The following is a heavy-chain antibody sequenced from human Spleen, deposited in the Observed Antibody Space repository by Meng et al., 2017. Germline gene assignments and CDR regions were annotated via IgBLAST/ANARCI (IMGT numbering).Heavy chain of an antibody. CDR2: IYYSGSP. J-gene: IGHJ6*02. CDR1: DGSISSGGYY. CDR3: ARDNRFDGYGMDV. D-gene: IGHD1-14*01. V-gene: IGHV4-31*03. Sequence: QGQLQEPGPGLVKPSQTLSLMCTVTDGSISSGGYYWSWIRQHPGKGLEWIGYIYYSGSPFYNPSLKRRVTISLDTSKHQFSLILSSVTAADTAVYYCARDNRFDGYGMDVWGQGTTVTVSS.